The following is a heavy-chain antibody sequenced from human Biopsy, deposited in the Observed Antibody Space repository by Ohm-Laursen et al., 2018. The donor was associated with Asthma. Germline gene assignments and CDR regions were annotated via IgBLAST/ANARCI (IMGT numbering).Heavy chain of an antibody. CDR1: GFAVSRDY. J-gene: IGHJ3*02. CDR2: ISKDASTQ. D-gene: IGHD1-1*01. V-gene: IGHV3-30*01. CDR3: VRDGTDDAFDI. Sequence: SLRLSCAASGFAVSRDYMFWVRQAPGKGLKWVGVISKDASTQDYADSVKGRFTMARDNSKNTLDLRMNSLREEDTAVYYCVRDGTDDAFDIWGQGTVVSVSS.